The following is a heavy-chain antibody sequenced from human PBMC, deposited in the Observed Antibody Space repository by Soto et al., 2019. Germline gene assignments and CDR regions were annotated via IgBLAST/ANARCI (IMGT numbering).Heavy chain of an antibody. V-gene: IGHV3-21*01. J-gene: IGHJ4*02. D-gene: IGHD6-19*01. Sequence: EVQLVESGGGLVKPGGSLRLSCAASGFTFSSYSMNWVRQAPGKGLEWVSSISSSRSYIYYADSVKGRFTISRDNAKNSLDLQMNSLRAEDTAVYSCARCGIAVAGPIWGQGTLVTVSS. CDR1: GFTFSSYS. CDR3: ARCGIAVAGPI. CDR2: ISSSRSYI.